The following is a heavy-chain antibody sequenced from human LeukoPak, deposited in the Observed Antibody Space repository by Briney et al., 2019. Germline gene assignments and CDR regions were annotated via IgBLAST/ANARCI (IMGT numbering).Heavy chain of an antibody. J-gene: IGHJ4*02. CDR1: GGSFSGYY. V-gene: IGHV4-34*01. Sequence: SETLSLTCAVYGGSFSGYYWSWIRQPPGKGLEWIGEINHSGSTNYNPSLKSRVTISVDTSKNQFSLKLSSVTAADTAVYYCARAARYYYGSGKTGVDYWGQGTLVTVPS. CDR2: INHSGST. D-gene: IGHD3-10*01. CDR3: ARAARYYYGSGKTGVDY.